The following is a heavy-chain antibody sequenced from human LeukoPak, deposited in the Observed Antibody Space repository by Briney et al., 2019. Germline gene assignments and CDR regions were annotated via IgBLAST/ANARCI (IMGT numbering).Heavy chain of an antibody. J-gene: IGHJ4*02. CDR1: GFTFSSYA. CDR3: AKGMFGSGWYGDDY. CDR2: ISGSGGST. Sequence: QPGGSLRLSCAASGFTFSSYAMSWVRQAPGKGLEWVSAISGSGGSTYYADSVKGGFTISRDNSKNTLYLQMNSLRAEDTAVYYCAKGMFGSGWYGDDYWGQGTLVTVSS. V-gene: IGHV3-23*01. D-gene: IGHD6-19*01.